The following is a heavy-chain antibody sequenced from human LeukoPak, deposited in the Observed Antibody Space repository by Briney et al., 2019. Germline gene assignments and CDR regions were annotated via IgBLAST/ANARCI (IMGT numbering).Heavy chain of an antibody. CDR3: ARLTAAGTLGFWFNP. CDR1: GXSFTSYC. Sequence: LGESLKISFKGSGXSFTSYCISWVRQMPGKGLEWMGRIDPSDSYTNYSPSFQGHVTISADKSISTAYLQWSSLKASDTAMYYCARLTAAGTLGFWFNPWGQGTLVTVSS. J-gene: IGHJ5*02. V-gene: IGHV5-10-1*01. D-gene: IGHD6-13*01. CDR2: IDPSDSYT.